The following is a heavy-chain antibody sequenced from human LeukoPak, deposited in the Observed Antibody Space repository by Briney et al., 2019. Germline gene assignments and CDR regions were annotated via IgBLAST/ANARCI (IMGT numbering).Heavy chain of an antibody. Sequence: GGSLRLSCAASGFTFSNVWMSWVRQVPGKGLEWVGRIRRKTDGETTDHAAPVKGRFTISRDDSKNTLYLQMNSLKTEDTAVYYCVADLVIKGYFDYWGQGALVTVSS. J-gene: IGHJ4*02. D-gene: IGHD2-21*01. V-gene: IGHV3-15*01. CDR2: IRRKTDGETT. CDR1: GFTFSNVW. CDR3: VADLVIKGYFDY.